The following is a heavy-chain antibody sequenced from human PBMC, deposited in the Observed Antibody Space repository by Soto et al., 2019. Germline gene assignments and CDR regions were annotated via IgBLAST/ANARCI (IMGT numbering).Heavy chain of an antibody. CDR2: IDQDGSER. Sequence: GGSLRLSCAASGFTFSSHWMSWVHQAPGKGLEWVASIDQDGSERYYVDSVKGRFTISRDNAKKSLYLQMNSLRAEDTAVYYCAKAGAWGQGALVTVSS. CDR1: GFTFSSHW. V-gene: IGHV3-7*01. J-gene: IGHJ5*02. CDR3: AKAGA. D-gene: IGHD3-10*01.